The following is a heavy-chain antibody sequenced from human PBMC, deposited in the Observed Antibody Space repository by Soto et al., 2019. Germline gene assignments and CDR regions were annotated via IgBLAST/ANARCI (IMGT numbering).Heavy chain of an antibody. D-gene: IGHD4-17*01. Sequence: EMQLSESGGGLIQPGGSLRLSCAASGFTFSDYAMDWVRQAPGEGLEWVSGINGSGDSTYYADSVKGRFAISRDNPKNALFLHMNCLRDENAALYYCAKDRALTTTGQGDLWGEGTLVTASS. J-gene: IGHJ4*02. CDR2: INGSGDST. CDR3: AKDRALTTTGQGDL. V-gene: IGHV3-23*01. CDR1: GFTFSDYA.